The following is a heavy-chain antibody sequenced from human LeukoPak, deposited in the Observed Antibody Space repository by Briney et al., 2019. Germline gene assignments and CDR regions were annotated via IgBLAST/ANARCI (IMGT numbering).Heavy chain of an antibody. D-gene: IGHD3-9*01. V-gene: IGHV1-2*02. CDR2: INPNSGGT. CDR3: ARRILTGYSHFDY. CDR1: GYTFTDYY. J-gene: IGHJ4*02. Sequence: ASVKVSCKASGYTFTDYYIHWVRQAPGQGLEWMGWINPNSGGTNYAQKFQGRVTMTRDTSISTAYMELSRLRSDDTDVYYCARRILTGYSHFDYWGQGTLVTVSS.